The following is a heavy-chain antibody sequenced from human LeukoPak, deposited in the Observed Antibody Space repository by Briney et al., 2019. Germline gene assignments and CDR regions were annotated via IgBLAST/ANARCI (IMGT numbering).Heavy chain of an antibody. D-gene: IGHD7-27*01. CDR1: GFTFRSYA. CDR2: ISGSGGST. V-gene: IGHV3-23*01. J-gene: IGHJ4*02. CDR3: AKDPAGLTGDDFDY. Sequence: GGSLRLSCAASGFTFRSYAMSWVRQAPGKALEGGSAISGSGGSTYYAESVKGRFTIPRDNSKNTLYLQMNSLRAEDTAVYYCAKDPAGLTGDDFDYWGQGTLVTVSS.